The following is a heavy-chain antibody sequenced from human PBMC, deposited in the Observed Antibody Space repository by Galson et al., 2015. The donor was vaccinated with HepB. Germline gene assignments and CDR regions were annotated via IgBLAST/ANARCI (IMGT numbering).Heavy chain of an antibody. CDR1: GYTFTGYY. CDR2: INPNSGGT. D-gene: IGHD2-15*01. V-gene: IGHV1-2*02. J-gene: IGHJ5*02. CDR3: ARDRGVCSGGSCPDH. Sequence: SVKVSCKASGYTFTGYYMHWVRQAPGQGLEWMGWINPNSGGTNYAQKFQGRVTMTRDTSISTAYMELGRLRSDDTAVYYCARDRGVCSGGSCPDHWGQGTLVTVSS.